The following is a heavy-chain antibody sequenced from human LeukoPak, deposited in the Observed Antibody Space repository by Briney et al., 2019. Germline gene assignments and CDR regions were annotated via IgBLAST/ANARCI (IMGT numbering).Heavy chain of an antibody. CDR3: ARDQLYYFDY. D-gene: IGHD2-2*01. Sequence: GGSLRLSCAASGFTVSSNYMTWVRQAPGKGLEWVSLIYSGGSTYYADSVKGRFTISRDNSKNTLYLQMNSLRAEDTAVYYCARDQLYYFDYWGQGTLVTVSS. V-gene: IGHV3-53*01. J-gene: IGHJ4*02. CDR1: GFTVSSNY. CDR2: IYSGGST.